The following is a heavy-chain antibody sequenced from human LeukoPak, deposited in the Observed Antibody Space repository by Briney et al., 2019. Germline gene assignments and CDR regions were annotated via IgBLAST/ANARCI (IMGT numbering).Heavy chain of an antibody. J-gene: IGHJ4*02. CDR3: AREIAAGGFDY. Sequence: GGSLRLSCVASGFTFSGYSMNWVRQAPGRGLEWVSSIGGTSRSRFYADSMKGRFTISRDNARNSLYLQMDSLSAEDTAVYYCAREIAAGGFDYWGQGTLVTVSS. D-gene: IGHD6-13*01. V-gene: IGHV3-21*01. CDR1: GFTFSGYS. CDR2: IGGTSRSR.